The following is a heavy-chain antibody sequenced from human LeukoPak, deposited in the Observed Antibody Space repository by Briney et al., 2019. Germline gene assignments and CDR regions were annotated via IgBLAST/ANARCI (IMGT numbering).Heavy chain of an antibody. CDR3: ARVRRTYYYYMDV. Sequence: PSETLSLTCAVYGGSFSGYYWSWIRQPPGKGLEWIGEINYSGSTNYNPSLKSRGTISVDTSKNQFSLKLSSVTAADTAVYYCARVRRTYYYYMDVWGKGTTVTVSS. J-gene: IGHJ6*03. CDR2: INYSGST. CDR1: GGSFSGYY. V-gene: IGHV4-34*01.